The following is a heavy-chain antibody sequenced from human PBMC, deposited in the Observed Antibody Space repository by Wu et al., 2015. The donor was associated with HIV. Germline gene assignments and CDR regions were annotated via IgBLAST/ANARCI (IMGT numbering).Heavy chain of an antibody. CDR2: IIPIFGTA. CDR1: GGTFSSYA. Sequence: QVQLVQSGAEVKKPGSSVKVSCKASGGTFSSYAISWVRQAPGQGLEWMGGIIPIFGTANYAQKFQGRVTITADESTSTAYMELSSLRSEDTAVYYCARDIEEYSSSGPAAGGAFDIWGQGTMVTVSS. J-gene: IGHJ3*02. V-gene: IGHV1-69*12. CDR3: ARDIEEYSSSGPAAGGAFDI. D-gene: IGHD6-6*01.